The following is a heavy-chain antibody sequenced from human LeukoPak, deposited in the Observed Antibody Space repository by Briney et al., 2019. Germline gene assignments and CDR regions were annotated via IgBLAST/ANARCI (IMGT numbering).Heavy chain of an antibody. Sequence: PGGSLRLSCAASGFTFSSYSMNWVRQAPGKGLEWVSSISTSSNYIYYADSVKGRFTISRDNAENSLYLQMNSLRAEDTAVYYCARDPTGYSSGWYSGREVNWFDPWGQGTLVTVSS. CDR1: GFTFSSYS. CDR2: ISTSSNYI. V-gene: IGHV3-21*01. J-gene: IGHJ5*02. CDR3: ARDPTGYSSGWYSGREVNWFDP. D-gene: IGHD6-19*01.